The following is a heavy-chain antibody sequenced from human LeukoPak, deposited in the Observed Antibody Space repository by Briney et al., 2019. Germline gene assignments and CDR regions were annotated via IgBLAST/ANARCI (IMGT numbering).Heavy chain of an antibody. Sequence: ASVKVSCKASGYTFTSYGISWVRQAPGQGLEWMGWLSSYNGNTNYAQKFQGRVTMTTDTSTSTAYMDLRSLRSDDTAVYYCARAPRITILGVATRYYYYMDVWGKGTTVTVSS. D-gene: IGHD3-3*01. V-gene: IGHV1-18*01. J-gene: IGHJ6*03. CDR2: LSSYNGNT. CDR1: GYTFTSYG. CDR3: ARAPRITILGVATRYYYYMDV.